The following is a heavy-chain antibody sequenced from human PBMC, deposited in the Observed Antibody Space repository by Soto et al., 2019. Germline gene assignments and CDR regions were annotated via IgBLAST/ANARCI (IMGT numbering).Heavy chain of an antibody. D-gene: IGHD2-15*01. CDR3: AKDPYCSGGSCYRDYFDY. CDR2: ISGSGGST. J-gene: IGHJ4*02. CDR1: GFTFSSYA. Sequence: GGSLRLSCAASGFTFSSYAMNWVRQAPGKGLEWVSGISGSGGSTYHADSVKGRFTISRDNSKNTLYLQMNSLRAEDTAVYYCAKDPYCSGGSCYRDYFDYWGQGTLVTVSS. V-gene: IGHV3-23*01.